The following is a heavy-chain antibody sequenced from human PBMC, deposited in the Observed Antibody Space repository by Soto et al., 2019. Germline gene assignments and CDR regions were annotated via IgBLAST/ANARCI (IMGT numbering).Heavy chain of an antibody. Sequence: PGESLRLSCAASGCGFSNYSMNWVRQAPGKGLEWVSYISSSSSTIYYADSVKGRFTISRDNAKNSLYLQMNSLRAEDTAVYYCARADSGYAHGYYYYGMDVWGQGTTVTVSS. CDR1: GCGFSNYS. J-gene: IGHJ6*02. CDR3: ARADSGYAHGYYYYGMDV. D-gene: IGHD5-12*01. V-gene: IGHV3-48*01. CDR2: ISSSSSTI.